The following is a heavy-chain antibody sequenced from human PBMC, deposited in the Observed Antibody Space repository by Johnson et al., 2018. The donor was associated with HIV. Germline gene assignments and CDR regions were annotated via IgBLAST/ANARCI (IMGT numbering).Heavy chain of an antibody. D-gene: IGHD2-8*01. J-gene: IGHJ3*01. V-gene: IGHV3-30*03. Sequence: QMQLVESGGGVVQPGRSLRLSCAASGFTFSSYGMHWVRQAPGKGLEWLAVISFDGSNKYYADSVKGQFIISRDNSKNTLFLQMNSLRPEDTAVYYCARCRDNEREGCSNAVSWGQGAIGTGSS. CDR3: ARCRDNEREGCSNAVS. CDR2: ISFDGSNK. CDR1: GFTFSSYG.